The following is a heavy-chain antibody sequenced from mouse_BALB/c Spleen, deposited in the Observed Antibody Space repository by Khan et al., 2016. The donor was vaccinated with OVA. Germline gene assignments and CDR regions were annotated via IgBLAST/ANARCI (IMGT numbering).Heavy chain of an antibody. CDR1: GYSFTDYN. CDR2: IDPYNGGT. CDR3: ARIYYVGLGFYW. V-gene: IGHV1S135*01. Sequence: MQLEESGPELVKPGASVKVSCKASGYSFTDYNIFWVKQSLGKSLEWIGYIDPYNGGTNYNQKFKGEATLTVDKSSTTAFMHLNSLTSEDSAVXYWARIYYVGLGFYWWGQCTTLTGPS. J-gene: IGHJ2*01. D-gene: IGHD1-1*01.